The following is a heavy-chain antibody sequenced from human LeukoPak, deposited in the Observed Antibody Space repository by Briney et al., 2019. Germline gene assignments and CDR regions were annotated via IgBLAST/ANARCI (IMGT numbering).Heavy chain of an antibody. V-gene: IGHV3-53*01. Sequence: GGSLRLSCAASGFSVSTSYMSWVRQAPGKGLEYVSVLYDSGDTYYAESVKGRFTISRDNSKNTVYLQMNSLRVEDTAVYYCARAAYDSGGYTANHDFWGQGTLVTVSS. D-gene: IGHD3-22*01. CDR2: LYDSGDT. CDR3: ARAAYDSGGYTANHDF. CDR1: GFSVSTSY. J-gene: IGHJ4*02.